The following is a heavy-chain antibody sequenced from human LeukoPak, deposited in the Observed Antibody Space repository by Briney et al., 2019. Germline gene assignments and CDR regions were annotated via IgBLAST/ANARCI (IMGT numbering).Heavy chain of an antibody. CDR2: IIGGGGIT. CDR3: AKGLGFCSGDSCYSDYYYVMDV. J-gene: IGHJ6*04. CDR1: GFTFSSYA. D-gene: IGHD2-15*01. V-gene: IGHV3-23*01. Sequence: GGSLRLSCAASGFTFSSYAMSWVRQAPGKGLEWVSAIIGGGGITYYADSVKGRVTISRDNSKNTLYLQMNSLRAEDTAVYYCAKGLGFCSGDSCYSDYYYVMDVWGKGTTVTLSS.